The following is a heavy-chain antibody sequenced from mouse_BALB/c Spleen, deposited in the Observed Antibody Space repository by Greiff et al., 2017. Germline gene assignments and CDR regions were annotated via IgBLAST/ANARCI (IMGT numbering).Heavy chain of an antibody. CDR1: GFTFTDYY. CDR3: AREGYYDYAGWFAY. D-gene: IGHD2-4*01. J-gene: IGHJ3*01. Sequence: EVQVVESGGGLVQPGGSLRLSCATSGFTFTDYYMSWVRQPPGKALEWLGFIRNKANGYTTEYSASVKGRFTISRDNSQSILYLQMNTLRAEDSATYYCAREGYYDYAGWFAYRGEGRLVTVSA. V-gene: IGHV7-3*02. CDR2: IRNKANGYTT.